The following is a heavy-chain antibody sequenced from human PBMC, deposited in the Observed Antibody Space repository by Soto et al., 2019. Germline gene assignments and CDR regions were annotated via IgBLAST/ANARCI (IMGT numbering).Heavy chain of an antibody. CDR2: ISSSGSTI. Sequence: GGSLRLSCAASGFTFSSYEMNWVRQATGKGLEWVSYISSSGSTIYYADSGKGRFTISRDNAKNSLYLQMNSLRSEDTAVYYCARDPYYYDSSGYPYYFDYWGQGTLVTVSS. CDR1: GFTFSSYE. CDR3: ARDPYYYDSSGYPYYFDY. V-gene: IGHV3-48*03. J-gene: IGHJ4*02. D-gene: IGHD3-22*01.